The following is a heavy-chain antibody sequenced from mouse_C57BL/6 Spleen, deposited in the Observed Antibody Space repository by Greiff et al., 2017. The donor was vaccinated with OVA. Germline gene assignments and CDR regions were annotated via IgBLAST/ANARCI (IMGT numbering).Heavy chain of an antibody. D-gene: IGHD3-2*02. CDR3: ARSTAQATYYFDY. Sequence: LQESGAELVKPGASVTLSCKASGYTFTSYWMQWVKQRPGQGLEWIGEIDPSASYTNYNQKFKGKATLTVDTSSSTAYMELSILTSENSAVYYCARSTAQATYYFDYWGQGTTLTVSS. V-gene: IGHV1-50*01. J-gene: IGHJ2*01. CDR2: IDPSASYT. CDR1: GYTFTSYW.